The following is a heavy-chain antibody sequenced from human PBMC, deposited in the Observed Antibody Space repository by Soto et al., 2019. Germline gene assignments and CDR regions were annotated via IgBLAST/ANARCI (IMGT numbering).Heavy chain of an antibody. Sequence: QVQLQQWGAGLLKPSETLSLTCAVYGGSFSGYYWSWIRQPPGKGLEWIGDINQSGSTNYNPSLKSRVTISVDTSKYQFSLKLSSVTAADTAVYYCAREKPYSSSWYHDYWGQGTLVTVSS. J-gene: IGHJ4*02. D-gene: IGHD6-13*01. CDR2: INQSGST. CDR1: GGSFSGYY. CDR3: AREKPYSSSWYHDY. V-gene: IGHV4-34*01.